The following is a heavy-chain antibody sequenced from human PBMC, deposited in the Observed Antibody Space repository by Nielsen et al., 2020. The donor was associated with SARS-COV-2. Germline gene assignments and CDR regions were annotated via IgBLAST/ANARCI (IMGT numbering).Heavy chain of an antibody. V-gene: IGHV3-20*04. CDR3: ARAGSSGSYSYYYYYYGMDV. J-gene: IGHJ6*02. D-gene: IGHD1-26*01. CDR2: INWNGGST. Sequence: GGSLRLSCAASGFTFDDYGMSWVRQAPGKGLEWVSGINWNGGSTGYADSVKGRFTISRDNAKNSLYLQMNSLRAEDTALYYCARAGSSGSYSYYYYYYGMDVWGQGTTVTVSS. CDR1: GFTFDDYG.